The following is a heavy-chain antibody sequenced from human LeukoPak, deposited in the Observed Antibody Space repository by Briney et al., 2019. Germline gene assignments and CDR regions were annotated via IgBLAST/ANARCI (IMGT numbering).Heavy chain of an antibody. Sequence: PSETLSLTCTVSGGSISSYYWSWIRQPPGKGLEWIGYIYYSGSTNYNPSLRTRVTISVDASRNQFSLNLSSVTAADTAVYYCARWSGSVTARNYYYYMDVWGEGTTVTVSS. D-gene: IGHD6-6*01. J-gene: IGHJ6*03. CDR1: GGSISSYY. CDR3: ARWSGSVTARNYYYYMDV. V-gene: IGHV4-59*08. CDR2: IYYSGST.